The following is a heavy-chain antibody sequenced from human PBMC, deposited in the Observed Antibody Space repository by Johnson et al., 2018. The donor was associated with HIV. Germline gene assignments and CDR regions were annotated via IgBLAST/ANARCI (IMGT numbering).Heavy chain of an antibody. CDR2: ISSSGSSR. D-gene: IGHD4-23*01. V-gene: IGHV3-11*04. Sequence: QVQLVESGGGLVQPGGSLRLSCAASGFTFSDYYMSWIRQAPGKGLEWVSYISSSGSSRYYADSVRGRFTISRDHAKNTLFLQMDSLRPEDTAVYYCARTVVGSSYDAFDIWGQGTMVTVSS. CDR1: GFTFSDYY. CDR3: ARTVVGSSYDAFDI. J-gene: IGHJ3*02.